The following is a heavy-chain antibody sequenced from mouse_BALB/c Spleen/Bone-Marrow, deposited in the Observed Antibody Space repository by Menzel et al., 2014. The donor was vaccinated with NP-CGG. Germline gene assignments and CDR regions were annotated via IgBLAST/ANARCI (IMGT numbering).Heavy chain of an antibody. D-gene: IGHD2-1*01. CDR2: INSNGGST. V-gene: IGHV5-6-3*01. CDR1: GFTFSSYG. J-gene: IGHJ2*01. CDR3: VRGNYGNYVDYFDF. Sequence: EVKLMESGGGLVQLGGSLKLSCAASGFTFSSYGMSWVRQTPDKRLELVATINSNGGSTYYPDSVKGRFTISRDTAKNTLYLQMSSLKSEETAMYYCVRGNYGNYVDYFDFWGQGTTLTVSS.